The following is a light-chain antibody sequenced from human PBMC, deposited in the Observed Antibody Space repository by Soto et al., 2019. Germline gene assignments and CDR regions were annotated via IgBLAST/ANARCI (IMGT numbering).Light chain of an antibody. Sequence: IVLTQSPGTVSLSLGETAALSCRASQSVSSRYLAWYQQKSGQAPRLLIYATSSRATDIPDRFIGYGSGTDFTLTISGLEPEDFAVYYCQQYGSSLSTFGQGTKVDIK. J-gene: IGKJ1*01. CDR1: QSVSSRY. V-gene: IGKV3-20*01. CDR3: QQYGSSLST. CDR2: ATS.